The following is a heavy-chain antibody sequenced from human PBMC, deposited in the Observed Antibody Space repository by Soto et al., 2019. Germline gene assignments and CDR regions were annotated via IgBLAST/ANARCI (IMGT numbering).Heavy chain of an antibody. J-gene: IGHJ4*02. Sequence: SQTLSLTCAVYGGSFSVYYWSWSRQPPGKGLEWIGEINHSGSTNYNPSLKSRVTISVDTSKNQFSLKLSSVTAADTAVYYCARRLYYYGSGSHSPRSYYFDYWGQGTLVTVSS. V-gene: IGHV4-34*01. CDR2: INHSGST. CDR3: ARRLYYYGSGSHSPRSYYFDY. D-gene: IGHD3-10*01. CDR1: GGSFSVYY.